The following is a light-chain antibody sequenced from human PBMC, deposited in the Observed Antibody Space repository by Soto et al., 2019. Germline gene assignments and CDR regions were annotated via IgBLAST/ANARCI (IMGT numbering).Light chain of an antibody. V-gene: IGKV1-5*03. CDR1: QSISSW. Sequence: DLQMTQSPSTLSSSLGDSVTITCRASQSISSWLAWYQQKQGKAPKLLIYKASTLKSGVTSRFSGSGSGTEFTLTISSMQPDDFATYYCQHYNSYSEAFGQGTTTGDK. CDR3: QHYNSYSEA. J-gene: IGKJ5*01. CDR2: KAS.